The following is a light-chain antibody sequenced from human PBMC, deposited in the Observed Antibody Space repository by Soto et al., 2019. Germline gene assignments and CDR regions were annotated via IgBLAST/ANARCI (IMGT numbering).Light chain of an antibody. CDR3: RSYSSTTTLVV. J-gene: IGLJ3*02. Sequence: QSALTQPASVSGSPGQSITISCTGTSSDVGDYDYVSWYQQHPGKVPKLMIYGVSNRPSGISNRFSGSKSGNTASLTISGLHTEDEAAYYCRSYSSTTTLVVFGGGTKLTVL. CDR2: GVS. V-gene: IGLV2-14*01. CDR1: SSDVGDYDY.